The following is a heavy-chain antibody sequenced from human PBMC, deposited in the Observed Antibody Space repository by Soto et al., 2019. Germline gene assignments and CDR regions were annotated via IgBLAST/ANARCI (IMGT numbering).Heavy chain of an antibody. D-gene: IGHD5-18*01. CDR2: IHTSGATT. CDR3: AREGYNYGFYFDY. Sequence: GGSLRLSCAASGFTFRNYAMSWVRQAPGKGLEWVSAIHTSGATTSYADSVKGRFTISRDNSKNTLYVQMSSLRAEDTAIYYCAREGYNYGFYFDYWGQGILVTVSS. J-gene: IGHJ4*02. V-gene: IGHV3-23*01. CDR1: GFTFRNYA.